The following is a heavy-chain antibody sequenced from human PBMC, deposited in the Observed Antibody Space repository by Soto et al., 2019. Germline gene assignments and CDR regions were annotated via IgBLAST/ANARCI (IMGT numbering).Heavy chain of an antibody. J-gene: IGHJ6*01. Sequence: SETLSLTCAVPGDSVSSNSAAWNWIRQSPSRGLDCLGRTYYRSKCYNYYAVSVKSRRTINADTSKNQFSLQLNSVTPEDTAVSYCARDTVAAAAQRVMYYYGMDVWGQGTTVTVYS. CDR1: GDSVSSNSAA. CDR2: TYYRSKCYN. V-gene: IGHV6-1*01. CDR3: ARDTVAAAAQRVMYYYGMDV. D-gene: IGHD6-13*01.